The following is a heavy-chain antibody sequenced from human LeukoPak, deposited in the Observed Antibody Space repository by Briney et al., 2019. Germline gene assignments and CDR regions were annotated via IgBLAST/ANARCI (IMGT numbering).Heavy chain of an antibody. CDR2: IVVASGKT. V-gene: IGHV1-58*01. CDR3: AAASVAPGGHFYGMDV. CDR1: GFTFSNSA. J-gene: IGHJ6*04. D-gene: IGHD2-8*02. Sequence: ASVKVSCKASGFTFSNSAVQWVRQARGQRLEWIGWIVVASGKTNHAQSFQGRLTVSRDMSTSTAYMEVGSLRSEDTAVYYCAAASVAPGGHFYGMDVWGKGTTVTVSS.